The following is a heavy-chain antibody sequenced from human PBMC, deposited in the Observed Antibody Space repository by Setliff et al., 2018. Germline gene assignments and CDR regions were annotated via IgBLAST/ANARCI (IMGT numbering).Heavy chain of an antibody. CDR2: IKPDGSET. J-gene: IGHJ4*02. CDR1: GFTFDNYW. Sequence: PGGSLRLSCVASGFTFDNYWMGWVRQPPGKGLEWVASIKPDGSETYYVDSVKGCFTVSRDNPKNSLYLQMSSLRAEDTAIYYCARDRGGASTRDHWGQGTLVTVSS. V-gene: IGHV3-7*03. CDR3: ARDRGGASTRDH. D-gene: IGHD1-26*01.